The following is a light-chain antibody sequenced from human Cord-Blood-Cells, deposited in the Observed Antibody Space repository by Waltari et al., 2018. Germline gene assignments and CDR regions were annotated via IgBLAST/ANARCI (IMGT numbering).Light chain of an antibody. CDR2: AAS. J-gene: IGKJ3*01. CDR3: QQSYSTPFT. Sequence: IQMTQSPSSLSASVGARVTITCRASQSISSYLNWDQQKPGKPPKLLIYAASSLQSGVPSRFSGSGSGTDFTLTISSLQPEDFATYYCQQSYSTPFTFGPGTKVDIK. CDR1: QSISSY. V-gene: IGKV1-39*01.